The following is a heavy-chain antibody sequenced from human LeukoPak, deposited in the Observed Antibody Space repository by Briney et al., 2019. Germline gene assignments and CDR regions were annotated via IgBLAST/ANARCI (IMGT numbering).Heavy chain of an antibody. CDR2: ISPDNGGT. CDR1: ENTFTGHY. J-gene: IGHJ4*02. V-gene: IGHV1-2*02. D-gene: IGHD1-7*01. Sequence: ASVKVSCKASENTFTGHYVHWVRQAPGQGLEWMGWISPDNGGTNYAQKFRGRVTMTRDTSIRTAYMGLGSLTSDDTAVYYCARYSAQGTYWGQGTLVTVSS. CDR3: ARYSAQGTY.